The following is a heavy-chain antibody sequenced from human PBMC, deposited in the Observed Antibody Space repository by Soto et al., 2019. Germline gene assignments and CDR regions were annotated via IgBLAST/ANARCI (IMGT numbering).Heavy chain of an antibody. V-gene: IGHV3-74*01. Sequence: QLVESGGASVQPGGSLRLSCTASGFALSRYWMYWVRQVPGKGLVWVSHINSGGNITPYADSVRGRFTISRDNSKNTLYLDMHSLTTDDTAVYFSARSLWSPYFYYDLDVWGHGTTVTVSS. CDR2: INSGGNIT. CDR1: GFALSRYW. CDR3: ARSLWSPYFYYDLDV. D-gene: IGHD2-21*01. J-gene: IGHJ6*02.